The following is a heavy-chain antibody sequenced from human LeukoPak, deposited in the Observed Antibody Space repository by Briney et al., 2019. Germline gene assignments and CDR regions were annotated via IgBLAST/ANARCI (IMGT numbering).Heavy chain of an antibody. J-gene: IGHJ4*02. V-gene: IGHV1-2*02. CDR3: ARDGSGITMVRGVIPYFDY. D-gene: IGHD3-10*01. CDR2: INPNSGGT. CDR1: GDTFTGYY. Sequence: GASVKVSCKASGDTFTGYYMHWVRQAPGQGLEWMGWINPNSGGTNYAQKVQGRVTMTRDTSISTAYMELSRLRSDDTAVYYCARDGSGITMVRGVIPYFDYWGQGTLVTVSS.